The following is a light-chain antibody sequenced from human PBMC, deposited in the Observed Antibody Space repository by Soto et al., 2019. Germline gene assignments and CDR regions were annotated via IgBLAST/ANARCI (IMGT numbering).Light chain of an antibody. CDR2: EVS. V-gene: IGLV2-8*01. CDR3: STYVGSKII. J-gene: IGLJ2*01. Sequence: QPVLTQPPSASGSPGQSVTISCTGTSSDVGANDYVSWYQQHPGKAPKIMIYEVSKRPSGVPDRFSGSKSGNTASLTVSGLQAEDKADYYCSTYVGSKIIFGGGTKLTVL. CDR1: SSDVGANDY.